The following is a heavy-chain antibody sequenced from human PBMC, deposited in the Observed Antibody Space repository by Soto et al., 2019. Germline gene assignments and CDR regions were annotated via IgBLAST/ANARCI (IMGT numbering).Heavy chain of an antibody. J-gene: IGHJ6*02. D-gene: IGHD1-7*01. CDR3: LSNHLGTTPYGMDV. CDR1: GGSISSSSYY. V-gene: IGHV4-31*03. Sequence: TLSLTCTVSGGSISSSSYYWNWIRQHPGKGLEWIGYIYYSGSTYYNPSLKSRVTISVDTSKNQFSLKLSSVTAADTAVYYCLSNHLGTTPYGMDVWAQRTTVTGSS. CDR2: IYYSGST.